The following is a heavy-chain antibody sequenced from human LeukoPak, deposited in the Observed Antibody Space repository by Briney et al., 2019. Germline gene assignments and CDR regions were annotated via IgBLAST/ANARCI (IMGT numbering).Heavy chain of an antibody. CDR2: INHSGST. CDR1: GGSFSGYY. V-gene: IGHV4-34*01. D-gene: IGHD3-22*01. Sequence: ASETLSLTCAVYGGSFSGYYWRWIRQPPGKGLEWIREINHSGSTNSHPSLKSRVTISVDTSKNQFYLTLSAVTAADTAVYYCAGGSHCYDSSGYIEAFDIWGQGTMVTVSS. J-gene: IGHJ3*02. CDR3: AGGSHCYDSSGYIEAFDI.